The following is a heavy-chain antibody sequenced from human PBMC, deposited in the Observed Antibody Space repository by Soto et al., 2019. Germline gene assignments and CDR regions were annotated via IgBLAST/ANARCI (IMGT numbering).Heavy chain of an antibody. CDR2: ISGSGGST. CDR3: GTIRGPPA. V-gene: IGHV3-23*01. CDR1: GFTLSSYA. Sequence: EVQLLESGGGLVQPGGSLRLSCAASGFTLSSYAMSWVRQAPGKGLEWVSGISGSGGSTYYADSVKGRCTISRDNSKNTLYLQMHSLRADDTAVYYCGTIRGPPAWGKGTLVTVSS. J-gene: IGHJ5*02. D-gene: IGHD3-3*01.